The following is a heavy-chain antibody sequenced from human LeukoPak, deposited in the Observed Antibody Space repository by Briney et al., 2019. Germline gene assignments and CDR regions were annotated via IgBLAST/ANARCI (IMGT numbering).Heavy chain of an antibody. Sequence: GRSLRLSCAASGFTFSSYGMHRVRQAPGKGLEGVAVIWYYGSNKYYAESVKGRFTIFRNTSQNTLYVLLSSLRADVTAVDYCAREMAQGLKTRAYGMDVWGQGTTVTVSS. CDR1: GFTFSSYG. V-gene: IGHV3-33*01. D-gene: IGHD5-24*01. CDR2: IWYYGSNK. CDR3: AREMAQGLKTRAYGMDV. J-gene: IGHJ6*02.